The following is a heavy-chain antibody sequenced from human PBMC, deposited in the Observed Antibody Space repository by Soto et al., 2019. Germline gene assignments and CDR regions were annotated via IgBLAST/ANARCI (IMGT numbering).Heavy chain of an antibody. D-gene: IGHD2-2*01. V-gene: IGHV6-1*01. CDR3: ARESTSRNRFDP. Sequence: SQTLSLTCAISGDSVSSNSAAWSWIRHSPSRGLEWLGRTYYRSKWYNDYVLSVKSRITINPDTSNNQFSLHLNSVTPEDTAVYYCARESTSRNRFDPWGQGALVTVSS. CDR2: TYYRSKWYN. CDR1: GDSVSSNSAA. J-gene: IGHJ5*02.